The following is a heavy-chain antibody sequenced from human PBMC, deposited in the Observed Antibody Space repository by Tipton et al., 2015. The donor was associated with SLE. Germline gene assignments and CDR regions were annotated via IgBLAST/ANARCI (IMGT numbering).Heavy chain of an antibody. D-gene: IGHD4-17*01. CDR1: GASITSGGYY. J-gene: IGHJ5*02. Sequence: TLSLTCSVSGASITSGGYYRGWIRQPPGKGPECIGFIYYTGGTYYDPSLESRVTMSVDTSKNQFSLKLTSVTAADTAIYYCARRSPRADYDNWFDPWGQGMLVTVSS. V-gene: IGHV4-31*03. CDR2: IYYTGGT. CDR3: ARRSPRADYDNWFDP.